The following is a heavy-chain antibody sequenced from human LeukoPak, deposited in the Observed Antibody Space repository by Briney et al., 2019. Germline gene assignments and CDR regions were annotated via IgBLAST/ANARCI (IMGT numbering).Heavy chain of an antibody. CDR1: GFSFRNYA. J-gene: IGHJ4*02. CDR2: ISGISTGGGST. Sequence: GGSLRLSCAASGFSFRNYAMNWVRQASGKGLECVSAISGISTGGGSTFYADSVKGRFTISRDNSKNTLYLQMNSLRPEDTAVYYCARDGPDYGDFDYWGQGTLVTVSS. D-gene: IGHD4-17*01. V-gene: IGHV3-23*01. CDR3: ARDGPDYGDFDY.